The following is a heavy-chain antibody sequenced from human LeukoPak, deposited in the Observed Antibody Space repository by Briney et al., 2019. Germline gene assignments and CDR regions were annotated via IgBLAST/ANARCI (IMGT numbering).Heavy chain of an antibody. CDR3: ARVYGDRNWFDP. CDR1: GGSISGYY. D-gene: IGHD4-17*01. Sequence: SETLSLTCTVSGGSISGYYWSWIRQPPGKGLEWIGYIYYSGSTNYNPSLKSRVTISVDTSKNQFSLKLSSVTAADTAVYYCARVYGDRNWFDPWGQGTLVTVSS. V-gene: IGHV4-59*01. CDR2: IYYSGST. J-gene: IGHJ5*02.